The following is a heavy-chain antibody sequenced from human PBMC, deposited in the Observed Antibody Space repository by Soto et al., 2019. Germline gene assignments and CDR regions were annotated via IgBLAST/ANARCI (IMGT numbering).Heavy chain of an antibody. V-gene: IGHV4-59*01. Sequence: SETLSLTCTVSGGSISSYYWSWIRQPPGKGLEWIGYIYYSGSTNYNPSLKSRVTISVDTSKNQFSLKLSSVTAADTAVYYCARSRYDILTGYPDAFDIWGQGTMVTVSS. J-gene: IGHJ3*02. D-gene: IGHD3-9*01. CDR3: ARSRYDILTGYPDAFDI. CDR2: IYYSGST. CDR1: GGSISSYY.